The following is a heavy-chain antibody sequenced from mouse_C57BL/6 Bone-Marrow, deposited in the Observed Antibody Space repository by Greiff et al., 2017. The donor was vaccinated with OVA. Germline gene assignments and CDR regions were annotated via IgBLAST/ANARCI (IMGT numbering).Heavy chain of an antibody. V-gene: IGHV1-15*01. CDR2: IDPETGGT. J-gene: IGHJ1*03. CDR3: TRRDITTVVEPYWYFDV. Sequence: QVQLKESGAELVRPGASVTLSCKASGYTFTDYEMHWVKQTPVHGLEWIGAIDPETGGTAYNQKFKGKAILTADKSSSTAYMELRSLTSEDSAVYYCTRRDITTVVEPYWYFDVWGTGTPVTVSS. D-gene: IGHD1-1*01. CDR1: GYTFTDYE.